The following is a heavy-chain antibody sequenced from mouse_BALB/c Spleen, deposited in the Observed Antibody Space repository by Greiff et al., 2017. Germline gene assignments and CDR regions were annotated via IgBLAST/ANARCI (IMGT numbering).Heavy chain of an antibody. CDR2: IWGDGST. CDR1: GFSLTSYG. V-gene: IGHV2-6-7*01. J-gene: IGHJ3*01. Sequence: QVQLKESGPGLVAPSQSLSITCTVSGFSLTSYGVHWVRQPPGKGLEWLGMIWGDGSTDYNSALKSRLSISKDNSKSQVFLKMNSLQTDDTARYYCAGKTGTAAWFAYWGQGTLVTVSA. D-gene: IGHD4-1*01. CDR3: AGKTGTAAWFAY.